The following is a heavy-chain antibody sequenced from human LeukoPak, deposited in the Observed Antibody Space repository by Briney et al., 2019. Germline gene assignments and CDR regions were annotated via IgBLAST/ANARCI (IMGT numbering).Heavy chain of an antibody. CDR3: APGPNSSGYYVFDY. CDR1: GGSISSYY. D-gene: IGHD3-22*01. J-gene: IGHJ4*02. V-gene: IGHV4-59*08. Sequence: SETLSLTCTVSGGSISSYYWSWIRQPPGKGLEWIGYIFYSGSTNYNPSLKSRVTISVDTSKNQFSLKLSSVTAADTAVYYCAPGPNSSGYYVFDYWGQGTLVTVSS. CDR2: IFYSGST.